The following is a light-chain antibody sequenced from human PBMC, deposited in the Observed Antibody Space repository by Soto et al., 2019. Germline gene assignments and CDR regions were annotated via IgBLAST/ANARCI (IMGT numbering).Light chain of an antibody. Sequence: SVLPKPASLSGSPGQSITISCTGTSSDVGGYNYVSWYQQHPGKAPKLMIYDVNNRPSGVSNRFSGSKSGSTASLTISGLQAEDEADYYCSSYTNSIYVFGTGTKVTVL. V-gene: IGLV2-14*01. CDR2: DVN. J-gene: IGLJ1*01. CDR3: SSYTNSIYV. CDR1: SSDVGGYNY.